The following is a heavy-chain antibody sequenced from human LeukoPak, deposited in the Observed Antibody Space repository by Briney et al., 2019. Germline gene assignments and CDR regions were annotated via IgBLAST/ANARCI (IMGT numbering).Heavy chain of an antibody. D-gene: IGHD3-9*01. J-gene: IGHJ3*02. CDR2: MNPNSGNT. Sequence: ASVKVSCKASGYTFTSYDINWVRQATGQGLEWMGWMNPNSGNTGYAQKFQGRVTMTRNTSMSTAYMELSRLRSEDTAVYYCARVHYDILTGYPSSDAFDIWGQGTMVTVSS. V-gene: IGHV1-8*01. CDR1: GYTFTSYD. CDR3: ARVHYDILTGYPSSDAFDI.